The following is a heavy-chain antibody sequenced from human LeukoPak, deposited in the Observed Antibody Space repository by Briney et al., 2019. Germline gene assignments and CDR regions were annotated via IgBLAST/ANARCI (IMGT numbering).Heavy chain of an antibody. V-gene: IGHV3-33*01. CDR1: GFTFSSYG. CDR2: IWYDGSNK. J-gene: IGHJ4*02. Sequence: PGGSLRLSCAASGFTFSSYGMHWVRQAPGKGLEWVAVIWYDGSNKYYADSVKGRFTISRDNAKNTLYLQMNSLRAEDTAVYYCTRDGYSFGHDFDYWGQGTLVTVSS. CDR3: TRDGYSFGHDFDY. D-gene: IGHD5-18*01.